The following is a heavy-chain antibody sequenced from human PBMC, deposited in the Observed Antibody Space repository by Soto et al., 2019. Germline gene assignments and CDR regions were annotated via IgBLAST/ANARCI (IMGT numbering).Heavy chain of an antibody. J-gene: IGHJ4*02. D-gene: IGHD1-1*01. CDR2: IRSSSSTI. V-gene: IGHV3-48*01. Sequence: EVQLVESGGGLVQPGGSLRLSCAASGFTFSTYPMNWVRQVPGKGLEWVSYIRSSSSTIYYADSVKGRFTISIDSAKNSRYLQMNSLRAEDTAVYYCARDQGNNWDLDYWGQGTLVTVSS. CDR3: ARDQGNNWDLDY. CDR1: GFTFSTYP.